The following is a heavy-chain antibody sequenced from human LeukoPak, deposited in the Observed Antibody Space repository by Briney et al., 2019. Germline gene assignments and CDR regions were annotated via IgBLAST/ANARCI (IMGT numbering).Heavy chain of an antibody. Sequence: ASVKISCKASGYTFTSYCISWVRQAPGQGLEWMGWISTYNGNTDYAQKLQRRVTMTTDTSTSTAYMELRSLRSDDTAVYYCARRYVVSFYYGMDVWGKGTTVAVSS. D-gene: IGHD2/OR15-2a*01. CDR3: ARRYVVSFYYGMDV. J-gene: IGHJ6*04. V-gene: IGHV1-18*04. CDR1: GYTFTSYC. CDR2: ISTYNGNT.